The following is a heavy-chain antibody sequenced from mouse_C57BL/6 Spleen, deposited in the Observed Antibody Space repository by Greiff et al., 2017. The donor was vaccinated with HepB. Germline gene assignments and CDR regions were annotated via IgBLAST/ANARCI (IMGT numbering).Heavy chain of an antibody. V-gene: IGHV3-6*01. CDR1: GYSITSGYY. CDR3: ARGGPGLDY. J-gene: IGHJ2*01. Sequence: EVKLQESGPGLVKPSQSLSLTCSVTGYSITSGYYWNWIRQFPGNKLEWMGYISYDGSNNYNPSLKNRISITRDTSKNQFFLKLNSVTTEDTATYYCARGGPGLDYWGQGTTLTVSS. CDR2: ISYDGSN. D-gene: IGHD3-3*01.